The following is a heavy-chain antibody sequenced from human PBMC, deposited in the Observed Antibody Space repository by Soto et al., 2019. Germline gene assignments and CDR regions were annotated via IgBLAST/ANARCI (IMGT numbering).Heavy chain of an antibody. V-gene: IGHV4-59*01. Sequence: SETLSLTCTVSGGSISSYYWSWIRQPPGKGLEWIGYIYYSGSTNYNPSLKSRVTISVDTSKNQFSLKLSPVTAADTAVYYCARAIGYSSSWYDYYYGMDVWGQGTTVTVSS. CDR2: IYYSGST. CDR1: GGSISSYY. D-gene: IGHD6-13*01. CDR3: ARAIGYSSSWYDYYYGMDV. J-gene: IGHJ6*02.